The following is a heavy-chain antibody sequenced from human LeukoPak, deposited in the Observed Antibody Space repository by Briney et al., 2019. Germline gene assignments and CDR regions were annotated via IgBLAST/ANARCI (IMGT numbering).Heavy chain of an antibody. Sequence: GGSLRLSCAASGFTFRNYGMHWVRQAPGKGLEWVAVISSDGNEKYYADSVKGRFTISRDNAKNSLYLQMNSLRAEDTALYYCARESAYDYVWGSYRRYFDYWGQGTLVTVSS. V-gene: IGHV3-30*03. CDR3: ARESAYDYVWGSYRRYFDY. D-gene: IGHD3-16*02. J-gene: IGHJ4*02. CDR2: ISSDGNEK. CDR1: GFTFRNYG.